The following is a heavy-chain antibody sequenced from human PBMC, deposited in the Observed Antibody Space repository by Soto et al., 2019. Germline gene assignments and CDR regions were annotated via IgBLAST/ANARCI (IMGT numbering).Heavy chain of an antibody. CDR1: GGSFSGYY. D-gene: IGHD6-6*01. Sequence: SETLSLTCAVYGGSFSGYYWSWIRQPPGKGLEWIGEINHSGSTNYNPSLKSRVTISVDTSKNQFSLKLSSVTAADTAVYYCARAVKDIAARLRGEPYYYYYYYYMDVWGKGTTVTVSS. V-gene: IGHV4-34*01. CDR2: INHSGST. CDR3: ARAVKDIAARLRGEPYYYYYYYYMDV. J-gene: IGHJ6*03.